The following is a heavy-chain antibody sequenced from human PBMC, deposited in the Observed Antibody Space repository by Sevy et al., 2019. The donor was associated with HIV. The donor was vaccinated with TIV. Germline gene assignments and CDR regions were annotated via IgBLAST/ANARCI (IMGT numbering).Heavy chain of an antibody. D-gene: IGHD6-25*01. CDR2: IYYSGMT. V-gene: IGHV4-59*01. J-gene: IGHJ6*02. CDR3: ARAAAEYYYGMDV. Sequence: GSLRLSCTVSGVSISGYYWSWIRQSPGKGLEWIGSIYYSGMTNYNPSLKSRVTISDDTSKNQFSLKLNSVTAADTAVYYCARAAAEYYYGMDVWGQGTKVTVSS. CDR1: GVSISGYY.